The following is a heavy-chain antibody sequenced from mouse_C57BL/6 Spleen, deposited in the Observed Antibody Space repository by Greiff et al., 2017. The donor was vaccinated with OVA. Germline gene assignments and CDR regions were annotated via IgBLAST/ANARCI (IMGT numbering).Heavy chain of an antibody. CDR2: IYPGSGST. CDR1: GYTFTSYW. J-gene: IGHJ1*03. D-gene: IGHD1-1*01. CDR3: ARTPITTVVAPSYWYFDV. Sequence: QVQLQQPGAELVKPGASVKMSCKASGYTFTSYWITWVKQRPGQGLEWIGDIYPGSGSTNYNEKFKSKATLTVDTSSSTAYMQLSSLTSEDSAVYYCARTPITTVVAPSYWYFDVWGTGTTVTVSS. V-gene: IGHV1-55*01.